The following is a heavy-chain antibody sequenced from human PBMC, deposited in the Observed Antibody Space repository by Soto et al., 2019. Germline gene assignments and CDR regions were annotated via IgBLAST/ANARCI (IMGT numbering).Heavy chain of an antibody. Sequence: PSETLSLTCSVSFISIIDFPGGWIRHSPGKGLEWIGYISYSGTTNYNISLKSRLSMSVDTSNNQFSLKVTSVTAADTAVYYWARSRGGYFDYWGQGTLVTVSS. CDR1: FISIIDFP. V-gene: IGHV4-59*01. D-gene: IGHD3-22*01. CDR3: ARSRGGYFDY. J-gene: IGHJ4*02. CDR2: ISYSGTT.